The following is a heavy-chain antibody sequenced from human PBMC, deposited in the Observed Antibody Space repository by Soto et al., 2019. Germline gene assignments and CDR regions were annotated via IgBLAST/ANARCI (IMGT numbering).Heavy chain of an antibody. CDR1: GFTVSSNY. D-gene: IGHD2-2*01. CDR2: IYSGGST. V-gene: IGHV3-66*01. CDR3: AREYGGCISTSSYEAYGPDDDGWYFDL. Sequence: EVQLVESGGGLVQPGGSLRLSCAASGFTVSSNYMSWVRQAPGKGLERVSVIYSGGSTYYADSVKGRFTISRDNSKNTLNLQRNSIRAEDTAVYYGAREYGGCISTSSYEAYGPDDDGWYFDLWGRGTLVTVSS. J-gene: IGHJ2*01.